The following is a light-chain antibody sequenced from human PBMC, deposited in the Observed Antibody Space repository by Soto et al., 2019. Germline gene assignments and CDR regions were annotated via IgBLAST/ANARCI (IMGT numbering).Light chain of an antibody. V-gene: IGKV3-20*01. Sequence: EIVLTQSPGTLSLSPGERAALSCRASQSVGNNFLGWYQQKPGQSPRLLIYHASNRATGIPDRFSGTASGKDFPLTISRLEPEDFAVYYCHQYASSPLTVGGGTKVEIK. CDR3: HQYASSPLT. CDR2: HAS. CDR1: QSVGNNF. J-gene: IGKJ4*01.